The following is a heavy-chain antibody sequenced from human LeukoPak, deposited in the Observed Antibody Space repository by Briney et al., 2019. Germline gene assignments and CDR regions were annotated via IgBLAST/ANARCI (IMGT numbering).Heavy chain of an antibody. CDR2: IYHSRST. D-gene: IGHD3-10*01. CDR3: ARAVGSGSYYIEPNPYFDY. V-gene: IGHV4-30-2*01. Sequence: SQTLSLTCAVSGVSISSGGYSWSWIRQPPGKGLEWIGYIYHSRSTYYNPSPKSRVTISVDRSKNQFSLKLSSVTAADTAVYYCARAVGSGSYYIEPNPYFDYWGQGTLVTVSS. CDR1: GVSISSGGYS. J-gene: IGHJ4*02.